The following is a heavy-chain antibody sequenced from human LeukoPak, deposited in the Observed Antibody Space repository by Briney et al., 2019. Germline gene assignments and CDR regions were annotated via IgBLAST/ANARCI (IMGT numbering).Heavy chain of an antibody. CDR2: INPSGGST. J-gene: IGHJ6*02. D-gene: IGHD1-14*01. V-gene: IGHV1-46*01. Sequence: EASVTVSCRASGYTFTSYYMHWVRQAPGQGLEWMGIINPSGGSTSYAQKFQGTVTMTRDTSISTAYMELSRLRSDDTAVYYCARKPEGMDVWGQGTTVTVSS. CDR3: ARKPEGMDV. CDR1: GYTFTSYY.